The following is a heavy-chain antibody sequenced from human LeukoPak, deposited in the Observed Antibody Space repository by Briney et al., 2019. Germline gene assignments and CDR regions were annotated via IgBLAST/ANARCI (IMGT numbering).Heavy chain of an antibody. CDR2: IYHSGST. CDR3: ARVYVEYQLRVFDY. CDR1: GYSISSGHY. D-gene: IGHD2-2*01. Sequence: SETLSLTCTVSGYSISSGHYWGWIRQPPGKGLEWIGSIYHSGSTYYNPSLKSRVTISVDTSKNQFSLKLSSVTAADTAVYYCARVYVEYQLRVFDYWGQGTLVTVSS. J-gene: IGHJ4*02. V-gene: IGHV4-38-2*02.